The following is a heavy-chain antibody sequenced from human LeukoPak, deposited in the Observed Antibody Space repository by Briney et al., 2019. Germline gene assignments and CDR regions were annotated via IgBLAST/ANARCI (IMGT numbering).Heavy chain of an antibody. D-gene: IGHD3-9*01. Sequence: ASVKVSCKAPGGTFSSYAISWVRQAPGQGLEWMGGIIPIFGTANYAQKFQGRATITTDESTSTAYMELSSLRSEDTAVYYCARDSRLRYFDWLLDYDAFDIWGQGTMVTVSS. CDR3: ARDSRLRYFDWLLDYDAFDI. CDR2: IIPIFGTA. J-gene: IGHJ3*02. V-gene: IGHV1-69*05. CDR1: GGTFSSYA.